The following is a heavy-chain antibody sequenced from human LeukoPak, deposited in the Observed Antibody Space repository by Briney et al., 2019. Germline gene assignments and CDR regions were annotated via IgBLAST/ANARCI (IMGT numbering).Heavy chain of an antibody. CDR1: GFTFSNAW. CDR3: TTGLYSSGWYFWAGPPKLDY. J-gene: IGHJ4*02. D-gene: IGHD6-19*01. Sequence: GGSLRLSCAASGFTFSNAWMSWVRQAPGKGLEWVGRINSKTDGGTTDYAAPVKGRFTISRDDSKNTLYLQMNSLKTEDTAVYYCTTGLYSSGWYFWAGPPKLDYWGQGTLVTVSS. V-gene: IGHV3-15*01. CDR2: INSKTDGGTT.